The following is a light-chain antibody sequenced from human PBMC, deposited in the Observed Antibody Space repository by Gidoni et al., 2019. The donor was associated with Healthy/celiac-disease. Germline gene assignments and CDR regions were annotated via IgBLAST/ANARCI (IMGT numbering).Light chain of an antibody. CDR1: QSISSY. Sequence: DIQMTQSPSSLSASVGDRVTITCRAIQSISSYLNWYQQKPGKAPKLLIYAASSLQSGVPSRFSGSGSGTDFTLTISSLQPEDFATYYCQQSYSTPYTLGQGTKLEIK. V-gene: IGKV1-39*01. J-gene: IGKJ2*01. CDR2: AAS. CDR3: QQSYSTPYT.